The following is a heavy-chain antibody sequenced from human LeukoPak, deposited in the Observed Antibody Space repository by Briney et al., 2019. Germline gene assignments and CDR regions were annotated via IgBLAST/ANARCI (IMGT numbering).Heavy chain of an antibody. Sequence: PSETLSLTCTVSGGSVSSSTNFWGWIRQSPGMGLEWIGNIYYSGSTYYNPSLKSRVTISLDTSRNQFSLKLRSVTAADTAVYYCARKGRQQLSTWGQGTLVTVSS. CDR2: IYYSGST. J-gene: IGHJ5*02. D-gene: IGHD6-13*01. V-gene: IGHV4-39*01. CDR3: ARKGRQQLST. CDR1: GGSVSSSTNF.